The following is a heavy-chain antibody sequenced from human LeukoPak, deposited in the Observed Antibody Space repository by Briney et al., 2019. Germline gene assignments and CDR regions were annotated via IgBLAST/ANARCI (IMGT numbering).Heavy chain of an antibody. CDR1: GGTFSSYA. Sequence: GASVKVSCKASGGTFSSYAISWVRQAPGQGLEWMGGIIPIFGTANYAQKFQGRVTITADESTSTAYMELSSLRSEDTAVYYCAREGGSYSREDAFDIWGQGTMVTVSS. CDR3: AREGGSYSREDAFDI. V-gene: IGHV1-69*13. J-gene: IGHJ3*02. D-gene: IGHD1-26*01. CDR2: IIPIFGTA.